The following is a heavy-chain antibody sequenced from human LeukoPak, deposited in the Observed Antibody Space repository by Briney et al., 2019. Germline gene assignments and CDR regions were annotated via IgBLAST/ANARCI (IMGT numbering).Heavy chain of an antibody. CDR3: ARRITVFYWFDP. V-gene: IGHV4-34*01. CDR1: GGSFSEYY. Sequence: SETLSLTCGVYGGSFSEYYWSWIRQPPGKGLEWIGEINHSGSTNYNPSLKSRVTISLDTSKNQFSLKLSSVTAADTAVYYCARRITVFYWFDPWDQGTLVTVSS. J-gene: IGHJ5*02. D-gene: IGHD2/OR15-2a*01. CDR2: INHSGST.